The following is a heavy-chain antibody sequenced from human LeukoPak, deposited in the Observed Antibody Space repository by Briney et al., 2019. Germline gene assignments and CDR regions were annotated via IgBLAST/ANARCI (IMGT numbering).Heavy chain of an antibody. CDR1: GYTFTSYG. J-gene: IGHJ6*02. V-gene: IGHV1-69*13. CDR2: IIPIFGTA. D-gene: IGHD6-13*01. Sequence: SVKVSCKASGYTFTSYGISWVRQAPGQGLEWMGGIIPIFGTANYAQKFQGRVTITADESTSTAYMELSSLRSEDTAVYYCARPLSGGSSWYSLYYYGMDVWGQGTTVTVSS. CDR3: ARPLSGGSSWYSLYYYGMDV.